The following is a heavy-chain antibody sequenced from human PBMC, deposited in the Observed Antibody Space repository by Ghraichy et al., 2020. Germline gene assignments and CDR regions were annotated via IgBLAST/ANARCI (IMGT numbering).Heavy chain of an antibody. D-gene: IGHD3-22*01. CDR1: GGSFSGYY. CDR2: INHSGST. CDR3: ARSQKIYDSSGYYYGWFDP. V-gene: IGHV4-34*01. J-gene: IGHJ5*02. Sequence: ESLNISCAVYGGSFSGYYWSWIRQPPGKGLEWIGEINHSGSTNYNPSLKSRVTISVDTSKNQFSLKLSSVTAADTAVYYCARSQKIYDSSGYYYGWFDPWGQGTLVTVSS.